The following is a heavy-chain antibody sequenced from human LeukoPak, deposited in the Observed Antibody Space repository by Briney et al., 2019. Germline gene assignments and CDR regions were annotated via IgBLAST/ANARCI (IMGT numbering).Heavy chain of an antibody. CDR1: VYTLTSYG. CDR2: ISAYNGNT. D-gene: IGHD5-12*01. V-gene: IGHV1-18*01. Sequence: AAVKVSCMASVYTLTSYGISWVRQAPGQGVEWMGWISAYNGNTHYAQKLQGRVTMTTDTSKRTAYMELRNLRSDDPAVYYCARLNGYCGYDFATHVHYWGQGTLVTVS. J-gene: IGHJ4*02. CDR3: ARLNGYCGYDFATHVHY.